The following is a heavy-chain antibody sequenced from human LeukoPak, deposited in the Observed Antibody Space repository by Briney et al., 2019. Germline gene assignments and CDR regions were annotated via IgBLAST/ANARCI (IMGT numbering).Heavy chain of an antibody. J-gene: IGHJ5*02. CDR1: GGSISSYY. V-gene: IGHV4-59*08. CDR3: ASNPNTGSAFDP. Sequence: PSETLSLTCTVSGGSISSYYWNWIRQPPRKGLEWIGYIYYTGSTNYNPSLKSRVTISVDTSKNQFSLKLSSVTAADTAVYYCASNPNTGSAFDPWGQGTLVTVSS. D-gene: IGHD1-14*01. CDR2: IYYTGST.